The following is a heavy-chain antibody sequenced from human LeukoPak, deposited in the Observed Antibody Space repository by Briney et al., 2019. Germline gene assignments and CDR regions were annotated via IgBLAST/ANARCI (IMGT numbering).Heavy chain of an antibody. V-gene: IGHV4-34*01. Sequence: SETLSLTCAVYGGSFSGYYWSWIRQPPGKGLEWIGEINHSGSTNYNPSLKSRVTISVDTSKNQFSLKPSSVTAADTAVYYCARTYCSSTSCGAGGTVGYWGQGTLVTVSS. CDR3: ARTYCSSTSCGAGGTVGY. CDR2: INHSGST. D-gene: IGHD2-2*01. J-gene: IGHJ4*02. CDR1: GGSFSGYY.